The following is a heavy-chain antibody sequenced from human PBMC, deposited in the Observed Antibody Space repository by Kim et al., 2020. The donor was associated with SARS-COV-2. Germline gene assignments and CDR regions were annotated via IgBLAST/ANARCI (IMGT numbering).Heavy chain of an antibody. CDR2: ISSATSYT. D-gene: IGHD6-13*01. Sequence: GGSLRLSCAASGFTFSDYYMSWIRQASGKGLEWVSYISSATSYTKYADSVKGRFTISRDNAKNSLYLQMNSLRAEDTAVYYCARVSSGSSSWYWFDPWG. CDR3: ARVSSGSSSWYWFDP. V-gene: IGHV3-11*05. CDR1: GFTFSDYY. J-gene: IGHJ5*02.